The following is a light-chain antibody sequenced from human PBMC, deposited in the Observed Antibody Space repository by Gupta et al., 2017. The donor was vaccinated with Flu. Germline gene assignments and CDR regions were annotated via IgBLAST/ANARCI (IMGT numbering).Light chain of an antibody. CDR2: KTN. Sequence: QSVLTQPPSASGAPGQTVSISCSGVDSNIGYNYVYWYQHFPGTAPKLLISKTNQRPSGVPDRFSGSKSGTSASLVISRLRSEDEADYYCAAWDDNPNGPGYVFGTGTKVTVL. J-gene: IGLJ1*01. CDR3: AAWDDNPNGPGYV. CDR1: DSNIGYNY. V-gene: IGLV1-47*01.